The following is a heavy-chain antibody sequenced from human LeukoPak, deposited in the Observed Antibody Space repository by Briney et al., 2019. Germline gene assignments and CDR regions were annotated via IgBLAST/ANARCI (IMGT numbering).Heavy chain of an antibody. CDR3: ARDLLPI. V-gene: IGHV1-2*02. J-gene: IGHJ3*02. CDR2: INPNSGGT. Sequence: ASVKVSCKASGYTFTGYYIHWVRQAPGQGLEWMGWINPNSGGTNYALKFQGRVTMTRDTSISTAYMDLSWLRSDDTAVYYCARDLLPIWGQGTMVIVSS. CDR1: GYTFTGYY.